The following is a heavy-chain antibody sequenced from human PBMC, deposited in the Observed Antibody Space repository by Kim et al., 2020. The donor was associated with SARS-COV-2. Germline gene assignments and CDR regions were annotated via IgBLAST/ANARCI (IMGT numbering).Heavy chain of an antibody. D-gene: IGHD2-2*01. CDR1: GYTLTELS. CDR3: ATGPPYCSSISCYPGWFDP. CDR2: FDPEDGET. V-gene: IGHV1-24*01. Sequence: ASVKVSCKVSGYTLTELSMHWVRQAPGKGLEWMGGFDPEDGETIYAQKFQGRVTMTEDTSTDTAYMELSSLRSEDTAVYYCATGPPYCSSISCYPGWFDPWGQGTLVTVSS. J-gene: IGHJ5*02.